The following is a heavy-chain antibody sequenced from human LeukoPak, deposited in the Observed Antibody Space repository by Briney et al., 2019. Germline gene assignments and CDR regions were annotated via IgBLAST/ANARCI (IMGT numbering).Heavy chain of an antibody. CDR3: AKFDNRIVGAASFNY. CDR1: GFTFSSYG. Sequence: PGGSLRLSCAASGFTFSSYGMHWVRQAPGKGLEWVAFIRFDGSNKYYADSVKGRLTIPRDNSKNTLYLQMNSLRGEDTAVYYCAKFDNRIVGAASFNYWGQGTLVTVSS. D-gene: IGHD1-26*01. J-gene: IGHJ4*02. V-gene: IGHV3-30*02. CDR2: IRFDGSNK.